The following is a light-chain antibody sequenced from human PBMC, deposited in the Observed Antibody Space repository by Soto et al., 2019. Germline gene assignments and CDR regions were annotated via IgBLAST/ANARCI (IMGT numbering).Light chain of an antibody. CDR3: QSYDSSLRGHV. J-gene: IGLJ1*01. CDR2: ANN. CDR1: SSNIEAAYD. V-gene: IGLV1-40*01. Sequence: QSVLTQPPSVSGALGQRVTISCTGSSSNIEAAYDVHWYQQLPGTAPKLLIYANNIRPSGVPDRFSGSKSATSAPLAITGLQHKDEADYYWQSYDSSLRGHVFGTGTKLTVL.